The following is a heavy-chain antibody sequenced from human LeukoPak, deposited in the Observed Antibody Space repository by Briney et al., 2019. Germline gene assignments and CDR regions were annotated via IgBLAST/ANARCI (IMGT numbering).Heavy chain of an antibody. V-gene: IGHV4-39*01. CDR1: GGSISSSSYY. CDR3: ARQTDVVAATSGGGSRSYYFDY. CDR2: IYYSGST. J-gene: IGHJ4*02. Sequence: SSETLSLTCTVSGGSISSSSYYWGWIRQPPGKGLEWIGSIYYSGSTYYNPSLKSRVTISVDTSKNQFSLKLSSVTAADTAVYYCARQTDVVAATSGGGSRSYYFDYWGQGTLVTVSS. D-gene: IGHD2-15*01.